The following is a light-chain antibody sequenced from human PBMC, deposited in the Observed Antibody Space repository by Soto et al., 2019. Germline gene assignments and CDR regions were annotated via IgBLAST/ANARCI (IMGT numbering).Light chain of an antibody. Sequence: DIQMTQSPSTLSASVGDRVTITCRASQSINIWLAWYQQKPGKGPRPLIYEAATLESGVPSRFSGSGSGTEFTLTSSSLQPDDVATYYWQQYDSLRTFGPGTNVEIK. J-gene: IGKJ1*01. CDR3: QQYDSLRT. V-gene: IGKV1-5*03. CDR2: EAA. CDR1: QSINIW.